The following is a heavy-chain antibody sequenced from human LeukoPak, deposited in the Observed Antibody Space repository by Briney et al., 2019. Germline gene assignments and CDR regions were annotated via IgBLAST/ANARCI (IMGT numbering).Heavy chain of an antibody. D-gene: IGHD2-2*01. Sequence: GGSLRLSCAVSGFNVSDNYMSWVRQAPGKGLEWVSAISGSGGSTYYADSVKGRFTISRDNSKNTLYLQMNSLRAEDTAVYYCAKSESADDAFDIWGQGTMVTVSS. CDR1: GFNVSDNY. V-gene: IGHV3-23*01. CDR2: ISGSGGST. CDR3: AKSESADDAFDI. J-gene: IGHJ3*02.